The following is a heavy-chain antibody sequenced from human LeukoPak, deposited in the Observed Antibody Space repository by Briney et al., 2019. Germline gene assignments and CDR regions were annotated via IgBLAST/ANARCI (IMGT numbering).Heavy chain of an antibody. V-gene: IGHV1-2*02. CDR2: INPNSGGT. CDR1: GYTFTGYY. CDR3: ARYSSSWHAFDI. J-gene: IGHJ3*02. Sequence: ASVKVSCKASGYTFTGYYMHWVRQAPGQGLEWMGWINPNSGGTNYAQKFQGRVTMTRDTSISTAYVELSRLRSDDTAVYYCARYSSSWHAFDIWGQGTMVTVSS. D-gene: IGHD6-13*01.